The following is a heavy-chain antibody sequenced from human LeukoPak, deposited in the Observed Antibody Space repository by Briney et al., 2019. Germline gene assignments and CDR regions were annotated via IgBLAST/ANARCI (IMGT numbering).Heavy chain of an antibody. D-gene: IGHD6-6*01. CDR2: ISSSSSYI. Sequence: SGFTFSSXXXXXVRQXPGKXXXXXSSISSSSSYIYYADSVKGRFTISRDNAKNSLYLQMNSLRAEDTAVYYCAKDGGEYSSSLPYWGQGTLVTVSS. CDR3: AKDGGEYSSSLPY. J-gene: IGHJ4*02. V-gene: IGHV3-21*04. CDR1: GFTFSSXX.